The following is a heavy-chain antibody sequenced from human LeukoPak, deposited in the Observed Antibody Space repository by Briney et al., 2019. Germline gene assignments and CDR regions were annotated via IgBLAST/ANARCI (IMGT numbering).Heavy chain of an antibody. V-gene: IGHV4-39*01. CDR1: GGSISSSRDY. CDR2: IYYSGST. CDR3: ARHVEIAVAGPIDH. J-gene: IGHJ4*02. Sequence: IPSETLSLTCTVSGGSISSSRDYWGWIRQPPGKGLEWIGSIYYSGSTYYNPSLKSRVAISVDTSKNQFSLKLSSVTAADTAVYYCARHVEIAVAGPIDHWGQGTLVTVSS. D-gene: IGHD6-19*01.